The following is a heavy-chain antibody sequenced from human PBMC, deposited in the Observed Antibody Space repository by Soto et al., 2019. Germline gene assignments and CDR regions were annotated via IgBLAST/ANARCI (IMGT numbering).Heavy chain of an antibody. Sequence: PGGSLRLSCAASGFTFSSYAMHWVRQAPGKGLEWVAVISYDGSNKYYADSVKGRFTISRDNSKNTLYLQMNSLRAEDTAVYYCARDRVLWFGELENYYYYGMDVWGQGTTVTVSS. CDR3: ARDRVLWFGELENYYYYGMDV. CDR1: GFTFSSYA. CDR2: ISYDGSNK. V-gene: IGHV3-30-3*01. J-gene: IGHJ6*02. D-gene: IGHD3-10*01.